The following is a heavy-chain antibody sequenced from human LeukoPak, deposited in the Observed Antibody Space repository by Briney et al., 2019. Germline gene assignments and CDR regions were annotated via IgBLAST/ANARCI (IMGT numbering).Heavy chain of an antibody. D-gene: IGHD6-13*01. Sequence: GGSLRLSCAASGSTFSSYGMHWVRQAPGKGLEWVAVISYDGSNKYYADSVKGRFTISRDNSKNTLYLQMNSLRAEDTAVYYCAKDLAAAGTEGDYWGQGTLVTVSS. CDR1: GSTFSSYG. CDR3: AKDLAAAGTEGDY. CDR2: ISYDGSNK. V-gene: IGHV3-30*18. J-gene: IGHJ4*02.